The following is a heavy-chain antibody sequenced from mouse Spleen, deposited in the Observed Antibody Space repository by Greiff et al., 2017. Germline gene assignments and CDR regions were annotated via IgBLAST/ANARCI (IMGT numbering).Heavy chain of an antibody. D-gene: IGHD2-14*01. CDR3: AREDYRYDNYAMDY. V-gene: IGHV3-6*01. CDR2: ISYDGSN. CDR1: GYSITSGYY. Sequence: VQLKESGPGLVKPSQSLSLTCSVTGYSITSGYYWNWIRQFPGNKLEWMGYISYDGSNNYNPSLKNRISITRDTSKNQFFLKLNSVTTEDTATYYCAREDYRYDNYAMDYWGQGTSVTVSS. J-gene: IGHJ4*01.